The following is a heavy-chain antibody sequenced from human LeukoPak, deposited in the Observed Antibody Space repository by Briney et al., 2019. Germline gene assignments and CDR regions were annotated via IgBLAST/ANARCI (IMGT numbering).Heavy chain of an antibody. V-gene: IGHV6-1*01. Sequence: SQTLSLTFAVSGDSVSSNSAAWNWIRQSPSRGLEWLGRTYYRSKWYNDYAGSVKSRIIINPDTSKNQFSLQLNSVTPEDTAVYYCAGDHSFRFDYWGQGALVTVSS. CDR2: TYYRSKWYN. CDR1: GDSVSSNSAA. D-gene: IGHD2-21*01. J-gene: IGHJ4*02. CDR3: AGDHSFRFDY.